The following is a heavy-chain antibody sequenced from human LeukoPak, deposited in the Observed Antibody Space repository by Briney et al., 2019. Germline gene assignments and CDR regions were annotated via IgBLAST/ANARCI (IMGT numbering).Heavy chain of an antibody. CDR1: GFTLSRYG. CDR2: ISFDGSNK. Sequence: PGRSLRLSCAASGFTLSRYGMHWVRQAPGKGLEWVAVISFDGSNKYYADSVKGRFTISRDNSKNTLYLQMNSLRAEDTAVYYCARPVVLGAYLRGAYYFDSWGQGTLVTVSS. CDR3: ARPVVLGAYLRGAYYFDS. V-gene: IGHV3-30*03. D-gene: IGHD3-16*01. J-gene: IGHJ4*02.